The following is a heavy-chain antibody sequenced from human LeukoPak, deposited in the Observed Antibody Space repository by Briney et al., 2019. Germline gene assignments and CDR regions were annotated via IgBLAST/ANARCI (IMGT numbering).Heavy chain of an antibody. CDR2: ISSSSSYI. CDR1: GFGVSDYA. CDR3: ARVAGAFDI. Sequence: GGSLRLSCAASGFGVSDYAMTWIRQAPGKGLEWVSSISSSSSYIYYADSVKGRFTISRDNAKNSLYLQMNSLRAEDTAVYYCARVAGAFDIWGQGTMVTVSS. V-gene: IGHV3-21*01. J-gene: IGHJ3*02.